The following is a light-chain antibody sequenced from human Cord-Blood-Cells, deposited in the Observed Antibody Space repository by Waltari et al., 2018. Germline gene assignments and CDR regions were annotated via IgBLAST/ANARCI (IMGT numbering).Light chain of an antibody. V-gene: IGKV3-11*01. CDR1: QSVSSY. Sequence: EIVLTQSPAPLSLSPGESATLPCRASQSVSSYLAWYQQKPGQAPSLLIYDASNRATGIPARFSGSGSGTDFTLTISSLEPEDFAVYYCQQRSNWPPLTFGGGTKVEIK. J-gene: IGKJ4*01. CDR2: DAS. CDR3: QQRSNWPPLT.